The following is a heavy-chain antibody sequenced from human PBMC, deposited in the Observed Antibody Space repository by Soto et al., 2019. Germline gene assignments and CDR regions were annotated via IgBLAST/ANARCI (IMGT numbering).Heavy chain of an antibody. D-gene: IGHD6-13*01. Sequence: GGSLRLSCAASGFTFRSFTMNWVRQAPGKGLEWVSTISSNSAYIYYTDALRGRFTISRDNAKNSLHLQMNSLRAEDTAVYYCTRDASRASSARGRFDSCGAGTLVTVCS. CDR2: ISSNSAYI. J-gene: IGHJ5*01. CDR1: GFTFRSFT. V-gene: IGHV3-21*01. CDR3: TRDASRASSARGRFDS.